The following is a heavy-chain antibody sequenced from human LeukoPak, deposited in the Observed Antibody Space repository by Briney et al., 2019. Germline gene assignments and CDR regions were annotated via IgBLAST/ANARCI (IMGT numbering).Heavy chain of an antibody. V-gene: IGHV4-4*07. CDR3: ARHLGYSYGVLSY. CDR1: GGSIRNYY. D-gene: IGHD5-18*01. J-gene: IGHJ4*02. CDR2: IYTSGSI. Sequence: SETLSLTCIVSGGSIRNYYWNWIRQPAGKELEWIGRIYTSGSIDDNPSLKSRVTISVDTSMNQLSLKLSSVTAADTAVYYCARHLGYSYGVLSYWGQGTLVTVSS.